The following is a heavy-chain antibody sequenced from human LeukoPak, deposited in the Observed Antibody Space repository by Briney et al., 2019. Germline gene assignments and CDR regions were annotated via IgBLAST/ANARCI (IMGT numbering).Heavy chain of an antibody. Sequence: GGSLRLSCAASGFTFSSYSMNWVRQAPGKGLEWVSSISSSSSYIYYADSVKGRFTISRDNAMNSLYLQMNSLRAEDTAVYYCASWDSSSPRPMDVWGQGTTVTVSS. J-gene: IGHJ6*02. CDR2: ISSSSSYI. V-gene: IGHV3-21*01. D-gene: IGHD6-13*01. CDR3: ASWDSSSPRPMDV. CDR1: GFTFSSYS.